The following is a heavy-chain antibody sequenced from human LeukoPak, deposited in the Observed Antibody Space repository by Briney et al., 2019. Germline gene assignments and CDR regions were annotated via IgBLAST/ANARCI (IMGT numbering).Heavy chain of an antibody. CDR3: AKARIAAVGLSDYYYYGMDV. J-gene: IGHJ6*02. V-gene: IGHV3-30*18. CDR2: ISYDGSNK. CDR1: GFTFSSYG. Sequence: PGRSLRLSCAASGFTFSSYGMHWVRQAPGKGLEWVAVISYDGSNKYYADSVKGRFTISRDNSKNTLYLQMNSLRAGDTAVYYCAKARIAAVGLSDYYYYGMDVWGQGTTVTVSS. D-gene: IGHD6-13*01.